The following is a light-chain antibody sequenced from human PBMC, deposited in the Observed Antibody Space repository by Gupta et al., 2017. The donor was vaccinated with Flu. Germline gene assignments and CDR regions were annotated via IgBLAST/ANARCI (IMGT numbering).Light chain of an antibody. CDR3: QQYYSTPRT. Sequence: NCKSSQSVLYSSNNKNYLAWYQQKPGQPPKLLIYWASTRESGVPDRFSGSGSGTDFTLTSSSLQAEDVAVYYGQQYYSTPRTFGQGTKVEIK. J-gene: IGKJ1*01. V-gene: IGKV4-1*01. CDR1: QSVLYSSNNKNY. CDR2: WAS.